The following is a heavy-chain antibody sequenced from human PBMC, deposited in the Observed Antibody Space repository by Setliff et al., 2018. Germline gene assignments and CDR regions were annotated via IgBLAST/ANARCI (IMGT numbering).Heavy chain of an antibody. Sequence: ASVKVSCKSSGYTFTNFGITGVRQAPGQGLEWMGWINNYSFKTNYPQKFLGRVTVTTDTSTGTAYMELGSLTSDDTAIYYCARINFYVSSGYYYAPDYWGPGTLVTVSS. CDR3: ARINFYVSSGYYYAPDY. J-gene: IGHJ4*02. CDR2: INNYSFKT. CDR1: GYTFTNFG. V-gene: IGHV1-18*01. D-gene: IGHD3-22*01.